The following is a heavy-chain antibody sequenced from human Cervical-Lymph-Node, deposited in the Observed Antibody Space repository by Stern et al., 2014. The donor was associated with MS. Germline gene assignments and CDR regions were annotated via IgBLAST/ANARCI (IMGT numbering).Heavy chain of an antibody. CDR3: AKEGWLTDY. CDR2: INNSCSST. V-gene: IGHV3-23*04. D-gene: IGHD3-22*01. J-gene: IGHJ4*02. CDR1: GLTFSSFA. Sequence: EVQLVESGGGLVQPGGSLRLSCAASGLTFSSFALSWVRQAPGKGLEWVSDINNSCSSTNYADSVKGRFTISRDNSKNTMYLQMNSLRGEDTAVYYCAKEGWLTDYWGQGTLVIVSS.